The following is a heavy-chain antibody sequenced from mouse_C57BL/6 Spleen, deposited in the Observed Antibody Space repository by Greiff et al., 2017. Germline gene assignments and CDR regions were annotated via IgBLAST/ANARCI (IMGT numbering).Heavy chain of an antibody. D-gene: IGHD1-1*01. CDR3: TITTVVAPDY. V-gene: IGHV6-3*01. Sequence: DVKLVASGGGLVQPGGSMKLSCVASGFTFSNYWMNWVRQSPEKGLEWVAQIRLKSDNYATHYAESVKGRFTISRDDSKSSVYLQMNNLRAEDTGIYYCTITTVVAPDYWGQGTTLTVSS. CDR2: IRLKSDNYAT. J-gene: IGHJ2*01. CDR1: GFTFSNYW.